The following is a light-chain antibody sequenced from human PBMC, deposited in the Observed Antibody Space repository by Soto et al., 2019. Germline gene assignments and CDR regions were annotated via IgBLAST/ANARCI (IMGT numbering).Light chain of an antibody. CDR2: DAS. Sequence: EIVLTQSPAILSLSPGARVTLSCRASQSVSSNLAWYQQHPGQAPRLLIYDASNRATGIPARFSGSGSGTDFTLTISSLEPADFAVYYCQQRSNFKYTFGQGTKLEIK. CDR1: QSVSSN. J-gene: IGKJ2*01. V-gene: IGKV3-11*01. CDR3: QQRSNFKYT.